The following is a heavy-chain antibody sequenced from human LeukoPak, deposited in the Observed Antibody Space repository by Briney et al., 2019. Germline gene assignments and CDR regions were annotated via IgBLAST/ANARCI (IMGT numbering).Heavy chain of an antibody. V-gene: IGHV1-69*04. CDR3: ASVAMVRGVAFYYYYYGMDV. D-gene: IGHD3-10*01. CDR1: GGTFSSYA. Sequence: ASVKVSCKASGGTFSSYAISWVRQAPGQGLEWMGRIIPILGIANYAQKFQGRVTITADKSTSTAYMELSSLRSEDTAVYSCASVAMVRGVAFYYYYYGMDVWGQGTTVTVSS. CDR2: IIPILGIA. J-gene: IGHJ6*02.